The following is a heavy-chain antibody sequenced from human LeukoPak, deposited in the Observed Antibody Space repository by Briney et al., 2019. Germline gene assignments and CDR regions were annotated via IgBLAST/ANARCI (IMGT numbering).Heavy chain of an antibody. CDR1: GGTFSSYT. Sequence: SVKVSCKASGGTFSSYTISWVRQAPGQGLGWMGRIIPILGIANYAQKFQGRVTITADKSTSTAYMELSSLRSEDTAVYYCAIRDGYNDWDYWGQGTLVTVSS. CDR3: AIRDGYNDWDY. CDR2: IIPILGIA. J-gene: IGHJ4*02. D-gene: IGHD5-24*01. V-gene: IGHV1-69*02.